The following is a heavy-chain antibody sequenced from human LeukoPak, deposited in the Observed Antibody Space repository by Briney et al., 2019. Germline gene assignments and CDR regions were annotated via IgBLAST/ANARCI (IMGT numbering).Heavy chain of an antibody. CDR3: AREGYSGYDPRIDFDY. J-gene: IGHJ4*02. CDR1: GFTFSDYY. CDR2: ISSSGSTI. D-gene: IGHD5-12*01. V-gene: IGHV3-11*04. Sequence: GGSLRLSCAASGFTFSDYYMSWIRQAPGKGLEWVSYISSSGSTIYYADSVKGRFTISRDNAKNTLYLQMNSLRAEDTAVYYCAREGYSGYDPRIDFDYWGQGTLVTVSS.